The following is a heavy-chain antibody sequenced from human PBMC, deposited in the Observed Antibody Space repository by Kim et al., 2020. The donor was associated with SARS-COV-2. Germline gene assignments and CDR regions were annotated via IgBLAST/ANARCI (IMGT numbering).Heavy chain of an antibody. D-gene: IGHD3-10*01. CDR1: GFTFSSYG. CDR3: ARGSYGSGSYFWYFDL. Sequence: GGSLRLSCAASGFTFSSYGMHWVRQAPGKGLEWVAVISYDGSNKYYADSVKGRFTISRDNSKNTLYLQMNSLRAEDTAVYYCARGSYGSGSYFWYFDLWGSGTLVTVSS. J-gene: IGHJ2*01. CDR2: ISYDGSNK. V-gene: IGHV3-33*05.